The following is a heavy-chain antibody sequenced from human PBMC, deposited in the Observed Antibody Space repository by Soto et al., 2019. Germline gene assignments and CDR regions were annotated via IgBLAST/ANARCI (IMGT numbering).Heavy chain of an antibody. CDR3: AHRRIAMTQNWFDP. CDR2: IYWDDDK. Sequence: QITLKESGPTLVKPTQTLTLTCTFSGFSLSASGVGVGWIRQPPGKALEWLALIYWDDDKRYSPSLKSRLTITKATAKKQVVLTMTNMDPADTATYYCAHRRIAMTQNWFDPWGQGTLVTVSS. V-gene: IGHV2-5*02. D-gene: IGHD6-13*01. CDR1: GFSLSASGVG. J-gene: IGHJ5*02.